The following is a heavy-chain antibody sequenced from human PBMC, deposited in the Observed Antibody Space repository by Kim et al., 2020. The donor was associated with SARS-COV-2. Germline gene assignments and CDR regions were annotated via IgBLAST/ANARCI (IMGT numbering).Heavy chain of an antibody. D-gene: IGHD3-10*01. Sequence: SETLSLTCTVSGGSISSSSYYWGWIRQPPGKGLEWIGSIYYSGSTYYNPSLKSRVTISVDTSKNQFSLKLSSVTAADTAVYYCARRGRQTMVRGVIIQDDYWGQGTLVTVSS. CDR2: IYYSGST. CDR3: ARRGRQTMVRGVIIQDDY. V-gene: IGHV4-39*01. J-gene: IGHJ4*02. CDR1: GGSISSSSYY.